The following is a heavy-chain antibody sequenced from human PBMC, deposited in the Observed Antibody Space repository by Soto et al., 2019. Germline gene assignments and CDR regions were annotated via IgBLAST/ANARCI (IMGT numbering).Heavy chain of an antibody. Sequence: GGSLRLSCTASEFTFSTYFMHWVRQAPGKGLEWVANIRQDGNEKYYVDSVKGRFTISRDNTKNSLYLEMNSLRAEDTAVYYCAASYSYDNPGSYWGQGTLVTVSS. J-gene: IGHJ4*02. V-gene: IGHV3-7*03. CDR1: EFTFSTYF. D-gene: IGHD3-22*01. CDR3: AASYSYDNPGSY. CDR2: IRQDGNEK.